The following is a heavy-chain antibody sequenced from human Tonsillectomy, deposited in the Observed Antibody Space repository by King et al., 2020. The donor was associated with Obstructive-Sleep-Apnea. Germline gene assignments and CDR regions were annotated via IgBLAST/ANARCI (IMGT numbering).Heavy chain of an antibody. J-gene: IGHJ4*02. CDR2: IYHTGSC. D-gene: IGHD3-10*01. V-gene: IGHV4/OR15-8*01. Sequence: VQLVESGPGLVKPSETLSLTCVVSGGSIYSPNWWTWVRQPPGKGLEWIGEIYHTGSCNYAPSLKSRVTISADAAKNQFSLRLSSVTAADTAAYYCATREDSGPCWGQGILVTVSS. CDR1: GGSIYSPNW. CDR3: ATREDSGPC.